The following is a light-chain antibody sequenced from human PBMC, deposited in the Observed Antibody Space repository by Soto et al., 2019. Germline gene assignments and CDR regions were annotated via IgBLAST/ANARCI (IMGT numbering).Light chain of an antibody. J-gene: IGLJ3*02. CDR3: QVWYSSSDHWV. V-gene: IGLV3-21*02. CDR2: DDR. Sequence: SYELTQPPSVSVAPGQTARITCGGSNIGGRSVHWYQQKPGQAPILVVYDDRDRPSGIPERFSGSNSVNTATLTISRVEVGDEADYYCQVWYSSSDHWVFGAGTKLTVL. CDR1: NIGGRS.